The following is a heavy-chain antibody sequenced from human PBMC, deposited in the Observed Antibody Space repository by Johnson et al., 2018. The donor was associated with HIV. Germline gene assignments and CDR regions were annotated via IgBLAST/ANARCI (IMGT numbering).Heavy chain of an antibody. J-gene: IGHJ3*02. CDR3: ARWGRWELGDAFDI. D-gene: IGHD1-26*01. Sequence: QEQLVESGGGVVQPGRSPRLSCAASGFTFSSYAMHWVRQAPGKGLEWVAVISYDGSNKYYADSVKGRFTISRDNSKNTLYLQMNSLRAEDTAVYYCARWGRWELGDAFDIWGQGTMVTVSS. CDR1: GFTFSSYA. CDR2: ISYDGSNK. V-gene: IGHV3-30-3*01.